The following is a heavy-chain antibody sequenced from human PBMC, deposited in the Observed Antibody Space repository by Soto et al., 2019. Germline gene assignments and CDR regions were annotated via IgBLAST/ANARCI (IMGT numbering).Heavy chain of an antibody. CDR2: IYWNDDK. J-gene: IGHJ4*02. V-gene: IGHV2-5*01. Sequence: QITLKESGPTLVKPTQTLTLTCTFSGFSLSTSGVGVGWIRQPPGKALEWLALIYWNDDKRYSPSLKSRLTITKDTSKNQVVLTVTNMDPVDTATYYCAHMNRAKYFDYWGQGTLVTVSS. D-gene: IGHD5-12*01. CDR1: GFSLSTSGVG. CDR3: AHMNRAKYFDY.